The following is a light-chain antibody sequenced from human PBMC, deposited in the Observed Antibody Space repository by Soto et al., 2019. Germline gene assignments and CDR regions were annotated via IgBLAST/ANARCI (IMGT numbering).Light chain of an antibody. CDR3: QQYGSSPRALT. CDR2: GAS. Sequence: EIVLTQSPGTLSLSPGERATLSCRASQSVSSSYLAWYQQKPGRAPRLLIYGASSRATGIPDRFSGSGSGTDFTLTISRLEPEDFAVYYCQQYGSSPRALTFGGGTKVDIK. V-gene: IGKV3-20*01. J-gene: IGKJ4*01. CDR1: QSVSSSY.